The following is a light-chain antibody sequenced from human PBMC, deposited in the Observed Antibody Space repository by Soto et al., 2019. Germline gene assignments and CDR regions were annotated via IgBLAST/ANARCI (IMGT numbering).Light chain of an antibody. V-gene: IGLV2-8*01. CDR2: EVS. CDR3: SSYAGSNLWV. CDR1: SSDVGGYNY. Sequence: QSALTQPPSASGSPGPSVTISCTGTSSDVGGYNYVSWYQQHPGKAPKLMIYEVSKRTSGVPDRFSGSKSGNTASLTVSGLQAEDEADYYCSSYAGSNLWVFGGGTKLTVL. J-gene: IGLJ3*02.